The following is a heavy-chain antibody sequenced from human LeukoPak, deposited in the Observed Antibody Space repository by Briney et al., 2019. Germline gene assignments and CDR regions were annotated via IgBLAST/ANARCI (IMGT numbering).Heavy chain of an antibody. J-gene: IGHJ4*02. V-gene: IGHV3-30-3*01. CDR2: ISYDGSNK. D-gene: IGHD4-17*01. CDR1: GFTFSSYA. CDR3: AGGDYGY. Sequence: GGSLSLSCAASGFTFSSYAMHWVRQAPGKGLEWVAVISYDGSNKYYADSVKGRFTISRDNSKNTLYLQMSSLRAEDTAVYYCAGGDYGYWGQGTLVTVSS.